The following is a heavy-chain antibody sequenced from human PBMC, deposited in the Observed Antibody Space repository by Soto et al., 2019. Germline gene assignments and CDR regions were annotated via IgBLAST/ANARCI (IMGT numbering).Heavy chain of an antibody. J-gene: IGHJ6*02. CDR2: IYYSGST. CDR3: ARDSRYQLPYGMDV. V-gene: IGHV4-59*02. D-gene: IGHD2-2*01. CDR1: GGSVSSYY. Sequence: PSETPSLTCTVSGGSVSSYYWSWIRPPPGKGLEWIGYIYYSGSTNYNPSLKSRVTISVDTSKNQFSLKLSSVTAADTAVYYCARDSRYQLPYGMDVWGQGTTVTVSS.